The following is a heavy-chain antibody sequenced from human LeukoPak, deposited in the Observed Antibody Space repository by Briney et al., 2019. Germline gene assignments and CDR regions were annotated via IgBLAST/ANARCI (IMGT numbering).Heavy chain of an antibody. V-gene: IGHV1-18*01. Sequence: ASVKVSCKASGYTFTSYGISWVRQAPGQELESMGWISAYNGNTNYAQKLQGRVTMTTDTSTSTAYMELRSLRSDDTAVYYCARDVRKMGIVGAPSCDYWGQGTLVTVSS. CDR2: ISAYNGNT. D-gene: IGHD1-26*01. CDR1: GYTFTSYG. CDR3: ARDVRKMGIVGAPSCDY. J-gene: IGHJ4*02.